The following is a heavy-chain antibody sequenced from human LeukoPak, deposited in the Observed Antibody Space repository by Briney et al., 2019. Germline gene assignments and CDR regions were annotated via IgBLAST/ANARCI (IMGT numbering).Heavy chain of an antibody. CDR1: GFTFSSYS. J-gene: IGHJ3*02. CDR3: ARGGGGELLGRNAFDI. D-gene: IGHD1-26*01. CDR2: ISSSSSYI. Sequence: GGSLRLSCAASGFTFSSYSMTWVRQAPGKGLEWVSSISSSSSYIYYADSVKDRFTISRDNAKNSLYLQMNSLRAEDTAVYYCARGGGGELLGRNAFDIWGQGTMVTVSS. V-gene: IGHV3-21*01.